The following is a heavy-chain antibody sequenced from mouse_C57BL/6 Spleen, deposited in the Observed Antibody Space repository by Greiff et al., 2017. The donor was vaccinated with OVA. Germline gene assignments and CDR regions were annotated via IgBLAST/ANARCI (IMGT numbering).Heavy chain of an antibody. CDR2: IDPSDSYT. D-gene: IGHD2-12*01. J-gene: IGHJ2*01. Sequence: QVQLQQPGAELVKPGASVKLSCKASGYTFTSYWMQWVKQRPGQGLEWIGEIDPSDSYTNYNQKFKGKATLTVDTSSSTAYMQLSSLTSEDSAVYYCARKFSLRRDFDYWGQGTTLTVSS. CDR3: ARKFSLRRDFDY. V-gene: IGHV1-50*01. CDR1: GYTFTSYW.